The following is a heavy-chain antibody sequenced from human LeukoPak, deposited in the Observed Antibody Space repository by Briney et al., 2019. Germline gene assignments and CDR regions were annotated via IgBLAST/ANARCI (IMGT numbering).Heavy chain of an antibody. V-gene: IGHV3-NL1*01. Sequence: QTGGSLRLSCAASGFTFSSYGMHWVRQAPGKGLEWVSGIYTNHNTRYADSVKGRFTISRDNSKNTLYLQMDSLRMEDTAVYYCAHLVWEYVGGLDVWGQGTTVTVSS. CDR2: IYTNHNT. CDR1: GFTFSSYG. D-gene: IGHD1-26*01. J-gene: IGHJ6*02. CDR3: AHLVWEYVGGLDV.